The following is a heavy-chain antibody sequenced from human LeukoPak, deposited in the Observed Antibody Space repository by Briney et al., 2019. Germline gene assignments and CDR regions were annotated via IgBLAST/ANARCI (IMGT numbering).Heavy chain of an antibody. J-gene: IGHJ3*02. V-gene: IGHV4-59*01. D-gene: IGHD1-26*01. CDR3: ARDRYSGSYSDAFDI. CDR2: IYYSGST. Sequence: PSETLSLTCTVSGGSISSYYWSWIRQPPGKGLERIGYIYYSGSTNYNPSLKSRVTISVDTSKNQFSLKLSSVTAADTAVYYCARDRYSGSYSDAFDIWGQGTMVTVSS. CDR1: GGSISSYY.